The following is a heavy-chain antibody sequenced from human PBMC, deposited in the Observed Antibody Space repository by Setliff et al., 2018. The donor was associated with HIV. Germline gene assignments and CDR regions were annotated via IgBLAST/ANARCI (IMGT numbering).Heavy chain of an antibody. J-gene: IGHJ4*02. Sequence: SELSLTCTVSGDSIRFYYWTWIRQPPGKGLEWIGNVYYTGSTNYNPSLKSRITISIDTSKSQFSLKLTSVAAADTAVYYCARDSGGYNYGFAVGSFDYWGQGALVTVSS. CDR1: GDSIRFYY. CDR3: ARDSGGYNYGFAVGSFDY. V-gene: IGHV4-59*01. D-gene: IGHD5-18*01. CDR2: VYYTGST.